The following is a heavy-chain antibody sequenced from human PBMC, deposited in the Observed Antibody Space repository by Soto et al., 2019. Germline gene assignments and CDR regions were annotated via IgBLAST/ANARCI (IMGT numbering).Heavy chain of an antibody. CDR2: IYYDGNT. CDR3: AISSIDPRLFMSPFDS. J-gene: IGHJ4*02. CDR1: GDSITSDKYY. V-gene: IGHV4-39*01. Sequence: QLQLQESGPGLVKPSETLSLTCTVSGDSITSDKYYWGWIRQPPGKALETIANIYYDGNTYYNPSLKSRVAISVDTSKNQFALRLTSVTAADTAVYYCAISSIDPRLFMSPFDSWGLGSLVTVSS. D-gene: IGHD6-6*01.